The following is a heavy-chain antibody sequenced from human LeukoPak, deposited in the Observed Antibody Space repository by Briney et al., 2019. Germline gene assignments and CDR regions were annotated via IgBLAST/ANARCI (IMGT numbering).Heavy chain of an antibody. Sequence: ASVKVSCKASGYTFTSYYMHWVRQAPGQGLEWMGIINPSGGSTSYAQKFQGRVTMTRDTSTSTVYMELSSLRSEDTAVYYCARDPGYYDSSGYPVVGYFQHWGQGTLATVSS. D-gene: IGHD3-22*01. CDR2: INPSGGST. V-gene: IGHV1-46*01. CDR1: GYTFTSYY. J-gene: IGHJ1*01. CDR3: ARDPGYYDSSGYPVVGYFQH.